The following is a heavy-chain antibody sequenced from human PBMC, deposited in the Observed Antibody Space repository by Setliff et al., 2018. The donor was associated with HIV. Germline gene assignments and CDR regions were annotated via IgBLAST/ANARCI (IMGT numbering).Heavy chain of an antibody. J-gene: IGHJ4*02. CDR2: ISYDGRNR. V-gene: IGHV3-30*03. D-gene: IGHD1-26*01. CDR3: ARGSATRGFDY. CDR1: GSIFSDFG. Sequence: QAGGSLRLSCAASGSIFSDFGMHWVRQAPGTGLEWVALISYDGRNRYYTGSVRGRFTISRDNSKNTLYLLMNSLKDEDTAVYYCARGSATRGFDYWGQGTLVTVSS.